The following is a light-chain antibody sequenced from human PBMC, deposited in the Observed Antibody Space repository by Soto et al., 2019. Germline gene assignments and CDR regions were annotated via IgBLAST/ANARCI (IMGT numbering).Light chain of an antibody. J-gene: IGKJ1*01. Sequence: DIQMTQSPSSLSASVGDRVTITCRASQSISIWLNWYQQKPGKAPKLLIYGASTLQGGVPSRFSGSGSGTALTLTISRLQPEDFATYYCQRNYGSPPWTFGQGTKVEIK. CDR1: QSISIW. V-gene: IGKV1-39*01. CDR3: QRNYGSPPWT. CDR2: GAS.